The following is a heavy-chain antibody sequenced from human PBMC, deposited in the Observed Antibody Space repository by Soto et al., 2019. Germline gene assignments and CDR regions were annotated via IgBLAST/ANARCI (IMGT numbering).Heavy chain of an antibody. CDR2: VSAYNGNT. CDR1: GYTFTSYG. J-gene: IGHJ6*03. CDR3: SRWAVVVPAAAYYYYYYMYV. V-gene: IGHV1-18*01. Sequence: GASVKVSCKASGYTFTSYGISWVRQAPGQGLEWMGWVSAYNGNTNYAQKLQGRLTMTTDTTTSTAYLDLTSLRSDDTAVYYCSRWAVVVPAAAYYYYYYMYVWGKGTTVTVSS. D-gene: IGHD2-2*01.